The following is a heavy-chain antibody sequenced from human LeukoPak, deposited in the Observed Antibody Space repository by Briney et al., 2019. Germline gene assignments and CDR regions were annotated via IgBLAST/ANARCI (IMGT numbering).Heavy chain of an antibody. CDR3: ARDLLAVTTGGATY. D-gene: IGHD4-17*01. CDR2: IRQDGSEK. V-gene: IGHV3-7*01. Sequence: GGSLRLSCAASGFTFSNYWMTWVRQAPGKGLEWVATIRQDGSEKYYVDSVKGRFTISRDNAKNSLYLQMNSLRAEDTAVYYCARDLLAVTTGGATYWGQGTLVTVSS. CDR1: GFTFSNYW. J-gene: IGHJ4*02.